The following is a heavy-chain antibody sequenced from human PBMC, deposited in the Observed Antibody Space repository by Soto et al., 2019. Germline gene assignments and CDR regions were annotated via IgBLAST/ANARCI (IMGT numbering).Heavy chain of an antibody. V-gene: IGHV3-21*01. CDR3: ARSIAARQGYNYYYGMDV. CDR1: GFIFSDYS. J-gene: IGHJ6*02. D-gene: IGHD6-6*01. CDR2: LSSSSSYI. Sequence: GGSLRLSCAASGFIFSDYSMNWARQAPGKGLEWVSSLSSSSSYIYYADSVKGRFTISRDNAKNSLYLQMNSLRDEDTAVYYCARSIAARQGYNYYYGMDVWGQGTTVTVSS.